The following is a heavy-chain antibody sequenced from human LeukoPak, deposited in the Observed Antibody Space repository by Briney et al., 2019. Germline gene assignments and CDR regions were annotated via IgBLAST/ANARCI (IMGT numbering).Heavy chain of an antibody. J-gene: IGHJ3*02. V-gene: IGHV4-4*07. CDR3: ARYGYSSSWYGWVAFDI. CDR2: IYTSGST. CDR1: GGSISSYY. D-gene: IGHD6-13*01. Sequence: SETLSLTCTVSGGSISSYYWSWIRQPAGKGLEWIGRIYTSGSTNYNPSLKSRVTMSVDTSKNQFSLKLSSVTAADTAVYYCARYGYSSSWYGWVAFDIWGQGTMVTVSS.